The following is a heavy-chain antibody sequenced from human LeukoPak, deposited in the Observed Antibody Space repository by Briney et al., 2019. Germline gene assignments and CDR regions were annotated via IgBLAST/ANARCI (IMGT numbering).Heavy chain of an antibody. CDR1: GYPFTDYY. CDR2: INPKTGGI. J-gene: IGHJ4*02. CDR3: AGGRGGYNVIDY. D-gene: IGHD5-24*01. V-gene: IGHV1-2*02. Sequence: ASVKVSCKASGYPFTDYYMHWVRQAPGQGLEWMGWINPKTGGIIYAQKFQDRVTMTRDTSISTGYMELSSLRSDDTATYFCAGGRGGYNVIDYWGQGTLVTVSS.